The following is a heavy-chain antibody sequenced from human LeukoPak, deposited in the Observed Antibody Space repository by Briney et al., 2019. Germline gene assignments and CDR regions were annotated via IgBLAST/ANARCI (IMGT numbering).Heavy chain of an antibody. CDR3: ARLLAYSSGWYLYYYMDV. V-gene: IGHV1-18*01. CDR1: GYTFTSYG. D-gene: IGHD6-19*01. Sequence: GASVKVSCKASGYTFTSYGISWVRQAPGQGLEWMEWISAYNGNTNYAQKLQGRVTMTTDTSTSTAYMELRSLRSDDTAVYYCARLLAYSSGWYLYYYMDVWGKGTTVTVSS. J-gene: IGHJ6*03. CDR2: ISAYNGNT.